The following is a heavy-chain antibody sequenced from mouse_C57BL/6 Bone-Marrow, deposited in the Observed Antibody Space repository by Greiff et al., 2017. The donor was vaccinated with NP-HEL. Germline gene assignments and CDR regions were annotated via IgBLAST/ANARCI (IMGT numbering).Heavy chain of an antibody. CDR3: ARRGDVYYFDY. Sequence: EVKLVESGGDLVKPGGSLKLSCAASGFTFSSYGMSWVRQTPDKRLEWVATISSGGSYTYYPDSVKGRFTISRDNAKNTLYLQMSSLKSEDTAMYDCARRGDVYYFDYWGQGTTLTVSS. CDR2: ISSGGSYT. D-gene: IGHD3-3*01. CDR1: GFTFSSYG. J-gene: IGHJ2*01. V-gene: IGHV5-6*02.